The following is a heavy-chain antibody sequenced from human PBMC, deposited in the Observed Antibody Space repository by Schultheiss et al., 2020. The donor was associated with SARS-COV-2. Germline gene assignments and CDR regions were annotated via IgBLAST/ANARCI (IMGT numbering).Heavy chain of an antibody. CDR1: GGSISSYY. Sequence: SQTLSLSCTVSGGSISSYYWSWIRQPPGKGLEWIGEIYHSGSTYYNPSLKSRVTISVDTSKNQFSLQLNSVTPEDTAVYYCAREGIAVAGTGFDYWGQGTLVTVSS. J-gene: IGHJ4*02. D-gene: IGHD6-19*01. CDR3: AREGIAVAGTGFDY. V-gene: IGHV4-59*12. CDR2: IYHSGST.